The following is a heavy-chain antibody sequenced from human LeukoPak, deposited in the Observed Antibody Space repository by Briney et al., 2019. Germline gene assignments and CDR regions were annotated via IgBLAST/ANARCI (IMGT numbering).Heavy chain of an antibody. CDR1: GYTFTGYY. J-gene: IGHJ4*02. D-gene: IGHD3-3*01. V-gene: IGHV1-2*02. CDR2: INPNSGGT. CDR3: AFTTYYDFWSGYRIDY. Sequence: ASVKVSCKASGYTFTGYYIHWVRQAPGQGLEWMGWINPNSGGTNYAQKFQGRVTMTRDTSISTAYMELNRLRSDDTAVYYCAFTTYYDFWSGYRIDYWGQGTLVTVSS.